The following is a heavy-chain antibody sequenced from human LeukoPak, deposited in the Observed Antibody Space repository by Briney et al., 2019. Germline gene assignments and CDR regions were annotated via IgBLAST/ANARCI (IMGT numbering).Heavy chain of an antibody. D-gene: IGHD3-3*01. J-gene: IGHJ4*02. CDR3: ARGPKLRFLEWLLDY. V-gene: IGHV4-31*03. CDR2: IYYSGST. CDR1: GGSISSGGYY. Sequence: SQTLSLTCTVSGGSISSGGYYWNWIRQHPGKGLEWIGYIYYSGSTSYNPSLKSRVTISVDTSKNQFSLKLSSVTAADTAVYYCARGPKLRFLEWLLDYWGQGTLVTVSS.